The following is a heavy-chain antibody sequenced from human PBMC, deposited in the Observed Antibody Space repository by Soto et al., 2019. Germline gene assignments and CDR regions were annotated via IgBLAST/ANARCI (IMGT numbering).Heavy chain of an antibody. CDR1: GGSISSGGYY. Sequence: SETLSLTCTVSGGSISSGGYYWSWIRQHPGKGLEWIGYIYYSGSTYYNPSLKSRVTISVDTSKNQFSLKLSSVTAADTAVYYSARYDGEGSPTSIDYWGQGTLVTASS. J-gene: IGHJ4*02. D-gene: IGHD3-10*01. CDR3: ARYDGEGSPTSIDY. CDR2: IYYSGST. V-gene: IGHV4-31*03.